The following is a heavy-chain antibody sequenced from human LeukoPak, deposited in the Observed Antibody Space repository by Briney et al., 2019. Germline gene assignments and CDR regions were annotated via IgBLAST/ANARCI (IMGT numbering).Heavy chain of an antibody. V-gene: IGHV3-21*06. Sequence: GGSLRLSCAASGFIFSIYSMNWVRQAPGKGLEWVSYISGGSTYTYYADSVKGRFTISRDEATNSLLLQMNSLSAEDTAVYYCVRGKYSSGPDSFEYWGQGTLVTVSS. CDR2: ISGGSTYT. CDR3: VRGKYSSGPDSFEY. CDR1: GFIFSIYS. D-gene: IGHD6-19*01. J-gene: IGHJ4*02.